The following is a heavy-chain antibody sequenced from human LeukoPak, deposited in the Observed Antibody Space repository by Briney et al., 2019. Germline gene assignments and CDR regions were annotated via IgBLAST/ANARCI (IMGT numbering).Heavy chain of an antibody. Sequence: GGSLRLSCAASGFTFSNTWMSWVRQAPGKGLEWVANIQQDGSEKYYVDSVKGRFTISRDNAKNSLYLQMNSLRVEDTAVYYCARDKVVGATYFDDWGQGTLVTVSS. V-gene: IGHV3-7*01. CDR3: ARDKVVGATYFDD. CDR2: IQQDGSEK. J-gene: IGHJ4*02. CDR1: GFTFSNTW. D-gene: IGHD1-26*01.